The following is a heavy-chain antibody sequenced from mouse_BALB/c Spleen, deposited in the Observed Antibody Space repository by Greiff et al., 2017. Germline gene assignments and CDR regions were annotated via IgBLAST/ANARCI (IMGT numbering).Heavy chain of an antibody. Sequence: QVQLKESGAELVKPGASVKLSCKASGYTFTSYYMYWVKQRPGQGLEWIGEINPSNGGTNFNEKFKSKATLTVDKSSSTAYMQLSSLTSEDSAVYYCTRSGDGYSGFAYWGQGTLVTVSA. J-gene: IGHJ3*01. CDR1: GYTFTSYY. V-gene: IGHV1S81*02. CDR2: INPSNGGT. D-gene: IGHD2-3*01. CDR3: TRSGDGYSGFAY.